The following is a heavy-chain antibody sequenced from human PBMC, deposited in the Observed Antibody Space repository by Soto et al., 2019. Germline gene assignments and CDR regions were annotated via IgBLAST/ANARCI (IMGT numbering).Heavy chain of an antibody. CDR3: AREAYYDFWSGYYPIDY. Sequence: EVQLVESGGGLVQPGGSLRLSCAASGFTFGSYSMNWVRQAPGKGLEWVSYISSSSSTIYYADSVKGRFTISRDNAKNSLYLQMNSLRAEDTAVYYCAREAYYDFWSGYYPIDYWGQGTLVTVSS. CDR1: GFTFGSYS. J-gene: IGHJ4*02. CDR2: ISSSSSTI. D-gene: IGHD3-3*01. V-gene: IGHV3-48*01.